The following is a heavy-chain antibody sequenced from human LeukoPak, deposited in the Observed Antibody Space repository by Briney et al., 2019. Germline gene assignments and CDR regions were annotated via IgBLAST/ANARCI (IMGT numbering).Heavy chain of an antibody. V-gene: IGHV4-39*01. CDR3: ARLERAHCNSPTCYVH. CDR1: GDXISSRNYY. J-gene: IGHJ4*02. CDR2: FYYTENP. Sequence: SETLSLTCTVSGDXISSRNYYWGWIRQPPGKGLEWRGSFYYTENPEYNPSLKSRVTISADTSKNQLSLKLSSVTAADTAVYYCARLERAHCNSPTCYVHWGQGTLVTVSS. D-gene: IGHD2-2*01.